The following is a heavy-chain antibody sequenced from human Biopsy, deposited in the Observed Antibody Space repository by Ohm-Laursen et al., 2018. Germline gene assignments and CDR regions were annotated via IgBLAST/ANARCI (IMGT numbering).Heavy chain of an antibody. Sequence: ASVKVSCKASGGTFSNYAISWVRQAPGEGLEWMGGIIAVSGLVNYAPKFQGRVSITADKSTTTAYMELGNLKSEDTAVYYCATPFQYYDSWGGYPPFDHWGQGTLVTVSS. CDR3: ATPFQYYDSWGGYPPFDH. CDR1: GGTFSNYA. V-gene: IGHV1-69*10. D-gene: IGHD3-3*01. CDR2: IIAVSGLV. J-gene: IGHJ4*02.